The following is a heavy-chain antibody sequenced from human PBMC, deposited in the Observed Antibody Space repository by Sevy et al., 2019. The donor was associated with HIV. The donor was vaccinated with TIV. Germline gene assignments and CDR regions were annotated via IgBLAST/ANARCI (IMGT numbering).Heavy chain of an antibody. CDR2: IRNSNT. CDR1: GFTFSSFH. J-gene: IGHJ3*01. D-gene: IGHD6-13*01. Sequence: GGFLRLSCAASGFTFSSFHMTWVRQAPGKGLEWVSTIRNSNTFYADSVKGRFTISIDNSKNTLGLQMNILRAEDTAIYYCAKAIPAAAGTGAFDVWGQGTMVTVSS. V-gene: IGHV3-23*01. CDR3: AKAIPAAAGTGAFDV.